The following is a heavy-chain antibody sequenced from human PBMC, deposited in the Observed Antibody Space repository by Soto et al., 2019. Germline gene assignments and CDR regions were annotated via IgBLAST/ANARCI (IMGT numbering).Heavy chain of an antibody. Sequence: SQTLSLTCAISGDSVSSNSAAWNWIRQSPSRGLEWLGRTYYRSKWYNDYAVSVKSRITINPDTSKNQFSLQLNSVTPEDTAVYYCARVGHNWNYDATNYYYYGMDVWGQGTTVTSP. J-gene: IGHJ6*02. V-gene: IGHV6-1*01. D-gene: IGHD1-7*01. CDR1: GDSVSSNSAA. CDR3: ARVGHNWNYDATNYYYYGMDV. CDR2: TYYRSKWYN.